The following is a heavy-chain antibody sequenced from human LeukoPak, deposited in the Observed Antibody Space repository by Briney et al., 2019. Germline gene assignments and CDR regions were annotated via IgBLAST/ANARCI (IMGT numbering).Heavy chain of an antibody. CDR1: GFTVDSNY. CDR3: AKGRRQHPSFDY. D-gene: IGHD6-13*01. Sequence: GGSLRLSCAASGFTVDSNYLSWVRQAPGKGLEWVSAISGSGGSTYYADSVKGRFTISRDNSKNTLYLQMNSLRAEDTAVYYCAKGRRQHPSFDYWGQGTLVTVSS. CDR2: ISGSGGST. J-gene: IGHJ4*02. V-gene: IGHV3-23*01.